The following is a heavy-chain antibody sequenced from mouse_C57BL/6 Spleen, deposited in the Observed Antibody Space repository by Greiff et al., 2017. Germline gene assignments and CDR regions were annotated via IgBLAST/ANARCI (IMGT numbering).Heavy chain of an antibody. CDR2: INPNNGGT. J-gene: IGHJ4*01. CDR3: ARGFTTVVATDAMDY. CDR1: GYTFTDYN. D-gene: IGHD1-1*01. Sequence: EVQLQESGPELVKPGASVKIPCKASGYTFTDYNMDWVKQSHGKSLEWIGDINPNNGGTIYNQKFKGKATLTVDKSSSTAYMELRSLTSEDTAVYYCARGFTTVVATDAMDYWGQGTSVTVSS. V-gene: IGHV1-18*01.